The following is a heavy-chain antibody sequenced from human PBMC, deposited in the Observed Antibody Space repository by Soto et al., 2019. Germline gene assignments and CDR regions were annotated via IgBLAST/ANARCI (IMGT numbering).Heavy chain of an antibody. D-gene: IGHD3-22*01. CDR2: ISSSGNTI. CDR1: GFTFSDYY. V-gene: IGHV3-11*01. Sequence: QVQLVESGGGLVQTSGSLRIACVASGFTFSDYYMSWVRPAPGKGLEWVSYISSSGNTIYYADSVKARFTISRDNAKNSVYLQMNSLRAEDTALYFCAKMSSENYYDPVFSWGQGTLVTVSS. CDR3: AKMSSENYYDPVFS. J-gene: IGHJ4*02.